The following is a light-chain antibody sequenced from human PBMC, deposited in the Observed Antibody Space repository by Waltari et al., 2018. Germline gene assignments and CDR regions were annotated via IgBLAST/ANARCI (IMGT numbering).Light chain of an antibody. J-gene: IGLJ2*01. V-gene: IGLV2-14*01. CDR2: DFT. CDR1: DRDLGSSNY. Sequence: QSAPTQPASVSGSPGQSITISCTGIDRDLGSSNYVSWYRQTPGKAPEVIIYDFTSRPPGVSSRFSGSKSGNTASLTISGLQAEDEGHYYCTSYTTTRLTFGGGTKLTV. CDR3: TSYTTTRLT.